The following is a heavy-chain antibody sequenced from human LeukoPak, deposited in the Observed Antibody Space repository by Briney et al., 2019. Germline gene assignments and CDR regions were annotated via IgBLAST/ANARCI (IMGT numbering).Heavy chain of an antibody. D-gene: IGHD1-1*01. CDR3: ARFKQLGRSFDS. J-gene: IGHJ4*02. CDR2: IYYRGTT. V-gene: IGHV4-39*07. Sequence: SETLSLTCTVSGGSIGKTSYYWGWIRQPPGKGLEWIGNIYYRGTTYYNPSLKSRVTISVDTSKNQFSLTLNSVTAADTAVYFCARFKQLGRSFDSWGLGSLVTVSS. CDR1: GGSIGKTSYY.